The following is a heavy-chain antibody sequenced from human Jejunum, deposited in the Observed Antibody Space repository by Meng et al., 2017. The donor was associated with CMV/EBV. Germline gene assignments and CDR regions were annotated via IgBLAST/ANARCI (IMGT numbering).Heavy chain of an antibody. CDR3: GRDGRPIDY. CDR1: GFKVCYNY. Sequence: VQLVGSGGGLSQPGGSLRLSCAASGFKVCYNYMSWVRQAPGKGLEYVAFIHSAGPTYYADFVKGRFTISRDESKNTLYLQLNSLRADDTAVYYCGRDGRPIDYWGQGTLVTVSS. D-gene: IGHD1-26*01. J-gene: IGHJ4*02. V-gene: IGHV3-53*01. CDR2: IHSAGPT.